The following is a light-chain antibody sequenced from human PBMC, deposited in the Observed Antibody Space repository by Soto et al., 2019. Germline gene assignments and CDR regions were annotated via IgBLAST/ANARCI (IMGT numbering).Light chain of an antibody. J-gene: IGKJ1*01. Sequence: EIVLTQSPATLSFSPGERATLSCRASQRASSHLAWYQQKPGQSPRVLIYDASNRATGIPARFSGSGSGTDFTLTISRLEAEDFAFYFCQQRSHWPTFGQGTKV. CDR2: DAS. CDR3: QQRSHWPT. V-gene: IGKV3-11*01. CDR1: QRASSH.